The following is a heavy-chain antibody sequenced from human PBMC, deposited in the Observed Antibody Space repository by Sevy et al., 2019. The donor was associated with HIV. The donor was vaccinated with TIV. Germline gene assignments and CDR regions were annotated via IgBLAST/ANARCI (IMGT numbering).Heavy chain of an antibody. CDR1: GFTFSSYA. CDR3: ARESAIVRLLDAFDI. CDR2: LSYEGSNK. J-gene: IGHJ3*02. Sequence: EGSLRLSCAASGFTFSSYAMHWVRQAPGKGLEWVAVLSYEGSNKYYADSVKGRFTISRDNSKNTLYLQMNSLRAEDTAVYYCARESAIVRLLDAFDIWGQGTMVTVSS. D-gene: IGHD4-17*01. V-gene: IGHV3-30-3*01.